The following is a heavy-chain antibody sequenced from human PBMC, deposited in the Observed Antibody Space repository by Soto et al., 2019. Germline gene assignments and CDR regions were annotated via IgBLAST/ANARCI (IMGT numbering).Heavy chain of an antibody. CDR3: AKVHMTTMTDGVGYYFDY. CDR2: ISWNSGSI. J-gene: IGHJ4*02. Sequence: GGSLRLSCAASGFTFDDYAMHWVRQAPGKGLEWVSGISWNSGSIGYEDSVRGRFTISRDNAKNSLYLQMNSLRPEDTALYYCAKVHMTTMTDGVGYYFDYWGQGTLVTVSS. V-gene: IGHV3-9*01. CDR1: GFTFDDYA. D-gene: IGHD4-17*01.